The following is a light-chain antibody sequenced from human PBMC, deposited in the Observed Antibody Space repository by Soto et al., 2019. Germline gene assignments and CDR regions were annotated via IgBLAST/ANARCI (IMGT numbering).Light chain of an antibody. CDR1: QSISSSY. Sequence: EIVLTQSPGTLSLSPGERATLSCRASQSISSSYLAWYQQKPGQAPSLLVYGASSRATGIPDRFSGSGSGTDVTLTSSRLEPEDFAVYYCQQYGSSRFTFGPGTKVDIK. V-gene: IGKV3-20*01. CDR3: QQYGSSRFT. CDR2: GAS. J-gene: IGKJ3*01.